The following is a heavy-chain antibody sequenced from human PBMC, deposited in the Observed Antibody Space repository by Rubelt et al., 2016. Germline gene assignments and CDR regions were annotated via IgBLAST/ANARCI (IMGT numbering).Heavy chain of an antibody. J-gene: IGHJ5*02. V-gene: IGHV4-34*01. CDR3: ARCTGGEPPTEFDP. Sequence: QVQLQQWGAGLLKPSETLSLTCAVYGGSFSGYYWSWIRQPPGKGLEWIGEINHSGSTNYNPSLKSRVTRSVATSKTQFSLKLSSGTAADTAVYYGARCTGGEPPTEFDPWGQGTLVTVSS. CDR2: INHSGST. D-gene: IGHD3-16*01. CDR1: GGSFSGYY.